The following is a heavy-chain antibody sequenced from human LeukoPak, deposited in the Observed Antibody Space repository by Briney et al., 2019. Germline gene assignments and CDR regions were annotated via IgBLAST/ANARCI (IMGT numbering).Heavy chain of an antibody. CDR2: IYYSGST. CDR1: GGSISSGGYY. D-gene: IGHD2-2*03. Sequence: PSETLSLTCTVSGGSISSGGYYWNWIRQHPGKGLEWIGYIYYSGSTYYNPSLKSRVTISVDTSKNQFSLKLSSVTAADTAVYYCARLDKSQPGLTYFDYWGQGTLVTVSS. V-gene: IGHV4-31*03. J-gene: IGHJ4*02. CDR3: ARLDKSQPGLTYFDY.